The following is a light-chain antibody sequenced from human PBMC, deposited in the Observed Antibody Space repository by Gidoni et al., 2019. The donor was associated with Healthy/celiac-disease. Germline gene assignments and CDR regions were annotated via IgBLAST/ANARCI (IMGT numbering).Light chain of an antibody. Sequence: SALTQPASVSGSPGQPITISCTGTRSDVGGYNYVSWYQQHPGKAPKLMIYEVSNRPSGVSNRFSGSKSGNTAYLNISGLQAEDEADYYCSSYTSRSTLVVFGGGTKLTVL. V-gene: IGLV2-14*01. J-gene: IGLJ2*01. CDR2: EVS. CDR1: RSDVGGYNY. CDR3: SSYTSRSTLVV.